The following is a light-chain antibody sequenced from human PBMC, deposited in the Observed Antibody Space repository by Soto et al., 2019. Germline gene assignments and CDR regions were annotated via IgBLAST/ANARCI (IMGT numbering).Light chain of an antibody. Sequence: IVIPPSSSTLTVSPVERAPLSCRASQSVSSNLAWYQQKPGQAPRLLITGASTRATGIPARFSGSGSGTDFTLTISSLQSEDFAVYYCQQYNFWPRTFGQGTKVDIK. CDR1: QSVSSN. V-gene: IGKV3-15*01. CDR2: GAS. J-gene: IGKJ1*01. CDR3: QQYNFWPRT.